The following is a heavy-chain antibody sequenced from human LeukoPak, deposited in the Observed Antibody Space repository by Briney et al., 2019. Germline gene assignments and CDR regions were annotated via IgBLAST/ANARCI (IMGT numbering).Heavy chain of an antibody. Sequence: PGGSLRLSCATSGFTFSISWMTWVRQAPGKGLEWVAFMNKDGSEKNCVDSVQGRFTISGDDAKNSLFLQMNSLRAEDTAVYYCARGGVSGGFDYWGQGTLVTVSS. V-gene: IGHV3-7*03. CDR2: MNKDGSEK. D-gene: IGHD1-26*01. CDR1: GFTFSISW. J-gene: IGHJ4*02. CDR3: ARGGVSGGFDY.